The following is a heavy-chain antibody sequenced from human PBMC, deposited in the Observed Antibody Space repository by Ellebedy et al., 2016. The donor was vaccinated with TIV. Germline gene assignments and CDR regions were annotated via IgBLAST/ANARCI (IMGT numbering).Heavy chain of an antibody. CDR1: GITFRSYW. CDR3: ATACRTANCAY. J-gene: IGHJ4*02. Sequence: GGSLRLSCAASGITFRSYWMHWVRQAPGKGLEWVANINQDGSETYYVDSVEGRFTISKDNAKNTLYMQMNSLRAEDTAVYYCATACRTANCAYWGQGTLVTVSS. D-gene: IGHD1-1*01. V-gene: IGHV3-7*03. CDR2: INQDGSET.